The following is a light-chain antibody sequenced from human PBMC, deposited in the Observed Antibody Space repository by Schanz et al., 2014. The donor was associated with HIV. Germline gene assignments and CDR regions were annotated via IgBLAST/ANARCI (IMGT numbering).Light chain of an antibody. Sequence: QSALTQPASVSGSPGQSITISCTGTSNTVDNYNLVSWYQLHPGKAPKLMIYDVTNRPSGVSNRFSGSKSGNTASLTISGLQAEDEADYYCQSYDSGLSGWVFGGGTKLTVL. CDR2: DVT. V-gene: IGLV2-14*02. CDR3: QSYDSGLSGWV. CDR1: SNTVDNYNL. J-gene: IGLJ3*02.